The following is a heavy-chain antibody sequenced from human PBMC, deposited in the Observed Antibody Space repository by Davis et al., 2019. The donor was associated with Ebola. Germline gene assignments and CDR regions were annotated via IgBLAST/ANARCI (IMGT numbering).Heavy chain of an antibody. D-gene: IGHD1-26*01. J-gene: IGHJ6*02. V-gene: IGHV3-30-3*01. Sequence: GESLKISCAASGFTFSSYAMHWVRQAPGKGLEWVAVISYDGSNKYYADSVKGRFTISRDNSKNTLYLQMNSLRAEDTAVYYCAREMEWELLIYYYGMDVWGQGTTVTVSS. CDR1: GFTFSSYA. CDR3: AREMEWELLIYYYGMDV. CDR2: ISYDGSNK.